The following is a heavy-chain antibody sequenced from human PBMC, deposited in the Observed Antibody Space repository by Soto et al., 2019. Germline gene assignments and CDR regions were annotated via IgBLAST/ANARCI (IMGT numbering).Heavy chain of an antibody. J-gene: IGHJ5*02. CDR1: GGTFSSYA. Sequence: GASVKVSCKASGGTFSSYAISWARQAPGQGLEWMGGIIPIFGTANYAQKFQGRVTITADESTSTAYMELSSLRSEDTAVYYCARDSHIVVVPAATWPGSWFDPWGQGTLVTVSS. CDR3: ARDSHIVVVPAATWPGSWFDP. V-gene: IGHV1-69*13. D-gene: IGHD2-2*01. CDR2: IIPIFGTA.